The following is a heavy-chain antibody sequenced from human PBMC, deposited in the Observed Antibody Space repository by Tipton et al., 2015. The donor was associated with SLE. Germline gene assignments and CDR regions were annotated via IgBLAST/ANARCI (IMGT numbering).Heavy chain of an antibody. D-gene: IGHD1-26*01. CDR3: ARGTPFMEWERNWFDP. CDR1: GGSISSYY. CDR2: MYHSGIT. J-gene: IGHJ5*02. Sequence: TLSLTCTVSGGSISSYYWSWIRQPPGKGLEWIGYMYHSGITNYNPSLYSRVTISVDTSKNQFSLKMNSVTAADTAVYYCARGTPFMEWERNWFDPWGQGTLVTVSS. V-gene: IGHV4-59*01.